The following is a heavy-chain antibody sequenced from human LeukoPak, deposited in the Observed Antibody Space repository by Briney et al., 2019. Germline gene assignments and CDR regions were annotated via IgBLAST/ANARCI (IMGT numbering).Heavy chain of an antibody. CDR1: GFTFSNYV. J-gene: IGHJ4*02. D-gene: IGHD4-17*01. CDR2: ISWNSGSI. CDR3: AKDKRNDYGDYPLDY. V-gene: IGHV3-9*01. Sequence: GGSLRLSCAASGFTFSNYVMHWVRQAPGNGLEWVSGISWNSGSIGYADSVKGRFTISRDNAKNSLYLQMNSLRAEDTALYYCAKDKRNDYGDYPLDYWGQGTLVTVSS.